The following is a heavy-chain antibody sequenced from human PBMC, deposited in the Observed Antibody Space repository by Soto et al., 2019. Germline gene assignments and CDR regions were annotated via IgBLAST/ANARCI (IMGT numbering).Heavy chain of an antibody. CDR1: GFTFSSYS. D-gene: IGHD3-22*01. V-gene: IGHV3-48*01. Sequence: GGSLRLSCAASGFTFSSYSMNWVRQAPGKGLEWVSYISSSSSTIYYADSVKGRFTISRDNAKNSLYLQMNNLRAEDTAVYYCARDQLYYNDISGRPLNAFDVWGQGTMVTVSS. CDR2: ISSSSSTI. J-gene: IGHJ3*01. CDR3: ARDQLYYNDISGRPLNAFDV.